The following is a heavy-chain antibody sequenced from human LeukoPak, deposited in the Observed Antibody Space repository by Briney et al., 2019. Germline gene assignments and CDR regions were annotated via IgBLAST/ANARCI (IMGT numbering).Heavy chain of an antibody. V-gene: IGHV3-20*04. CDR3: ARVLSPYGSGSHYGYFYYYMDV. CDR2: INWDGGHT. J-gene: IGHJ6*03. CDR1: GFIFDDYG. Sequence: GGSLRLSCEASGFIFDDYGMTWVRQAPDKGLEWVSGINWDGGHTGYADSVKGRFTISRDNAKNSLYLQMNSLRAEDTALYYCARVLSPYGSGSHYGYFYYYMDVWGKGTTVTISS. D-gene: IGHD3-10*01.